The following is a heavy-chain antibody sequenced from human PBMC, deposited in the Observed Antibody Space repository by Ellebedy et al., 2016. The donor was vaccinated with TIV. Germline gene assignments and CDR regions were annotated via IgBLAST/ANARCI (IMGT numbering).Heavy chain of an antibody. CDR1: GFPFSSFE. CDR3: ARDRRGLGV. CDR2: IYSNGRST. J-gene: IGHJ6*02. V-gene: IGHV3-74*01. Sequence: GESLKISCAASGFPFSSFEFNWVRQSPGKGLVWVSRIYSNGRSTSYADFVKGRFTISRDNSKNTLYLHMNVLRVEDTAVYYCARDRRGLGVWGQGTTVTVSS.